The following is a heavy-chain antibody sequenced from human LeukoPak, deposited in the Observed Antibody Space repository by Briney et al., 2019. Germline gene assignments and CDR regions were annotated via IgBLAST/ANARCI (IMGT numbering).Heavy chain of an antibody. CDR2: ISFSHGST. V-gene: IGHV3-23*01. Sequence: SGGSLRLSCAASGFTFSSYTMTWVRQAPGKGLEWVSSISFSHGSTYYADSVKGRFTISRDNSKNTLYLQMNSLRAEDTAVYYCAKLLDYSNYAPQDYWGQGTLVTVSS. CDR3: AKLLDYSNYAPQDY. D-gene: IGHD4-11*01. CDR1: GFTFSSYT. J-gene: IGHJ4*02.